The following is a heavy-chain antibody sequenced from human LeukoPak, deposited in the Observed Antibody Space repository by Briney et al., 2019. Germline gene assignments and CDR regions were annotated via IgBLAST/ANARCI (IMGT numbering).Heavy chain of an antibody. CDR1: GFTFSDYY. Sequence: GGSLRLSCAASGFTFSDYYMSWIRQALGKGLEWVSYISSSGSTIYYADSVKGRFTISRDNAKNSLYLHMNSLRAEDTAVYYCASSYSYGLYYFDYWGQGTLVTVSS. CDR3: ASSYSYGLYYFDY. CDR2: ISSSGSTI. D-gene: IGHD5-18*01. V-gene: IGHV3-11*04. J-gene: IGHJ4*02.